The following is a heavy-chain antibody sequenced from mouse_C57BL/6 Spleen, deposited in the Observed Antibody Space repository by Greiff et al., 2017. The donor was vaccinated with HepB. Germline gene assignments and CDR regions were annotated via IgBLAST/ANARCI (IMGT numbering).Heavy chain of an antibody. CDR3: ARAIGDGSSYFDY. CDR2: ISSGSSTI. CDR1: GFTFSDYG. V-gene: IGHV5-17*01. D-gene: IGHD1-1*01. J-gene: IGHJ2*01. Sequence: EVMLVESGGGLVKPGGSLKLSCAASGFTFSDYGMHWVRQAPEKGLEWVAYISSGSSTIYYADTVKGRFTISRDNAKNTLFLQMTSLRSEDTAMYYCARAIGDGSSYFDYWGQGTTLTVSS.